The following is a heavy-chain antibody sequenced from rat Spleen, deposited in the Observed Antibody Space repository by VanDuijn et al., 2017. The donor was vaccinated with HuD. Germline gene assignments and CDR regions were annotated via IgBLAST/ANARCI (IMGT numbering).Heavy chain of an antibody. D-gene: IGHD1-12*02. Sequence: EVQLVESGGGLVQPGRSLKLSCAASGFTLSDYVMHWIRQAPTKGLEWVTSISPSGATTNYRDSVKGRFTISRDNARGTLYLQMDSLRSEDTATYYCASLYYYDGSYYYGGYFDYWGQGVMVTVSS. CDR2: ISPSGATT. CDR3: ASLYYYDGSYYYGGYFDY. J-gene: IGHJ2*01. V-gene: IGHV5-19*01. CDR1: GFTLSDYV.